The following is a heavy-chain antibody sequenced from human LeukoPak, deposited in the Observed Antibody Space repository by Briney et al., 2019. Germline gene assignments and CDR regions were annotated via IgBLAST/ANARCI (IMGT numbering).Heavy chain of an antibody. CDR3: ARTGYSSGWYRGPLDY. Sequence: SETLSLTCTVSGGSISSGDYYWSWIRQPPGKGLEWIGYIYYSGSTYYNPSLKSRVTMSVDKSKNQFSLNVDSVTAADTAVYYCARTGYSSGWYRGPLDYWGQGTLVTVSS. J-gene: IGHJ4*02. CDR1: GGSISSGDYY. D-gene: IGHD6-19*01. CDR2: IYYSGST. V-gene: IGHV4-30-4*01.